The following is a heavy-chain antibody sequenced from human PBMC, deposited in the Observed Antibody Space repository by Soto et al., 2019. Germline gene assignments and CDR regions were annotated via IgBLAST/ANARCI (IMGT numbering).Heavy chain of an antibody. CDR1: GFTFSGYA. V-gene: IGHV3-30-3*01. CDR3: ARDSNDY. Sequence: QVQLVESGGGVVQPGRSLRLSCAASGFTFSGYAMHWVRQAPGKGLEWVAVISHDGNNKYYADSVKGRFTISRDKSKNTLYLQRNSLRPEYTAVYYWARDSNDYWGQGTLVTVSS. J-gene: IGHJ4*02. CDR2: ISHDGNNK.